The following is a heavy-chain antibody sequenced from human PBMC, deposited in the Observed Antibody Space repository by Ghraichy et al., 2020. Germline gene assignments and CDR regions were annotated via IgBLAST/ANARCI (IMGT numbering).Heavy chain of an antibody. J-gene: IGHJ3*02. D-gene: IGHD4-11*01. CDR3: GRGGPDNSNYAVDI. V-gene: IGHV3-7*03. Sequence: SCAASGFSFRNYWMTWVRQAPGKGLEWVANINILESEKYYVGSVKGRFIISRDNARNSLYLQMNSLRAEDTALYYCGRGGPDNSNYAVDIWGQGTMVTVSS. CDR1: GFSFRNYW. CDR2: INILESEK.